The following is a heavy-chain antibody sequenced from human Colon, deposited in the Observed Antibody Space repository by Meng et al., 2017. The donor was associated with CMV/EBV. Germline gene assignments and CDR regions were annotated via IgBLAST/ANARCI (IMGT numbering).Heavy chain of an antibody. Sequence: SGFTFSSHAIHWVRQAPGKGLEWVAIISYDGSYKYYADSVEGRFAISRDNSKSTVYLQMNSLRAGDTAEYYCAREQTITGRYTRIDSWGQGALVTVSS. CDR1: GFTFSSHA. CDR2: ISYDGSYK. D-gene: IGHD1-20*01. V-gene: IGHV3-30*09. J-gene: IGHJ4*02. CDR3: AREQTITGRYTRIDS.